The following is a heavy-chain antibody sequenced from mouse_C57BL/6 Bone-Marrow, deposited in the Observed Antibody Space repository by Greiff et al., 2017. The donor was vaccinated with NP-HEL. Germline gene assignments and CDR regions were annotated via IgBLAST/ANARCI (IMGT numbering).Heavy chain of an antibody. CDR2: IYPGSGST. D-gene: IGHD2-1*01. Sequence: QVQLQQPGAELVKPGASVKMSCKASGYTFTSYWITWVKQRPGQGLEWIGDIYPGSGSTNYNEKFKCKATLTVDKSSSTAYMQLSSLTSEDSAVDYCAREGGNYLVAYWGQGTLVTVTA. V-gene: IGHV1-55*01. J-gene: IGHJ3*01. CDR3: AREGGNYLVAY. CDR1: GYTFTSYW.